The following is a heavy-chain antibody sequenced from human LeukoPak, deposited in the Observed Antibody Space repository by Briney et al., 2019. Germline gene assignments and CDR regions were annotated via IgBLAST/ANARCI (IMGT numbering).Heavy chain of an antibody. V-gene: IGHV6-1*01. CDR2: TYYRSKWYN. Sequence: SQTLSLTCAISGDSVSSNSASWNWIRQSPSRGLEWLGRTYYRSKWYNDYAVSVKSRININPDTSKNQFSLKLSSVTAADTAVYYCARRGVVAAIFDYWGQGTLVTVSS. D-gene: IGHD2-15*01. CDR1: GDSVSSNSAS. J-gene: IGHJ4*02. CDR3: ARRGVVAAIFDY.